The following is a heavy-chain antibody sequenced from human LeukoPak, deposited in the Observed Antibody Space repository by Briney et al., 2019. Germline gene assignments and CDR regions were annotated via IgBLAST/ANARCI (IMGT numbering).Heavy chain of an antibody. J-gene: IGHJ4*02. CDR2: IWYDGSNK. V-gene: IGHV3-33*01. D-gene: IGHD4-17*01. Sequence: AGSPRISCAASGFTFSSYGMHWVRQAPGKGLEWVAVIWYDGSNKYYADSVKGRFTISRDNSKNTLYLQMNSLRAEDTAVYYCASNYGASVSPFDYWGQGTLVTVSS. CDR1: GFTFSSYG. CDR3: ASNYGASVSPFDY.